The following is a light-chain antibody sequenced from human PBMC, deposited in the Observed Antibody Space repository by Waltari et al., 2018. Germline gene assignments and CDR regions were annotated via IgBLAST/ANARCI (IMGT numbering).Light chain of an antibody. CDR3: SSYAGSNNLV. Sequence: QSALTQPPSASGSPGQSVTISCTGTSSDVGGYNYVSWYQQHPGKAPKLMIYEVSKRPSGVPDRFSGSKSVNTASLTVSGRQAEDEADYDCSSYAGSNNLVFGGGTKLTVL. CDR1: SSDVGGYNY. J-gene: IGLJ2*01. CDR2: EVS. V-gene: IGLV2-8*01.